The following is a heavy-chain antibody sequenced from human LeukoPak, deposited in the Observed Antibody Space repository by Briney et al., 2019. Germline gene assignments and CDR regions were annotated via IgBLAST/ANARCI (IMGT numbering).Heavy chain of an antibody. J-gene: IGHJ4*02. CDR3: ARSLRGVCDY. CDR2: IYYSGST. V-gene: IGHV4-59*01. CDR1: GGSISSYY. D-gene: IGHD3-10*01. Sequence: SETLSLTCTVSGGSISSYYWSWIRQPPGKGLEWIGYIYYSGSTNFNPSLKSRVTISVDTSKNQFFLKLSSVTAADTAVYYCARSLRGVCDYWGQGTLVTVSS.